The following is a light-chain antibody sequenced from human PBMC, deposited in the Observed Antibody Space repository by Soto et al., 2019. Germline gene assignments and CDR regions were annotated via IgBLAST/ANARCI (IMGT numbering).Light chain of an antibody. Sequence: DIQMTQSPSTLSASVGDRVTITCRASQSISTWLAWYQQKPGKAPNLLIYDAPSLQSGVPSRFSGSGSGTEFTLTISSLQPDDFATYYCQQYKSYPFTFGPGTKVEIK. CDR1: QSISTW. V-gene: IGKV1-5*01. J-gene: IGKJ3*01. CDR3: QQYKSYPFT. CDR2: DAP.